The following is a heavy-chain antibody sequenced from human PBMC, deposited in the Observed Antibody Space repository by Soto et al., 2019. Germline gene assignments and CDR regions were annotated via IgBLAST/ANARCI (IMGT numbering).Heavy chain of an antibody. J-gene: IGHJ6*03. V-gene: IGHV1-18*01. D-gene: IGHD6-6*01. CDR1: GYTFTNYG. Sequence: QVQLLQSGAEVKKPGASVKVSCKAPGYTFTNYGITWVRQDPGQGLEWLGWISAYNGDTHYTQRLQGRVTMTTDTSTSTAYMELRGLRSDDTAVYYWARVRQLVGYFDYYMDVWGKGTTVTVSS. CDR2: ISAYNGDT. CDR3: ARVRQLVGYFDYYMDV.